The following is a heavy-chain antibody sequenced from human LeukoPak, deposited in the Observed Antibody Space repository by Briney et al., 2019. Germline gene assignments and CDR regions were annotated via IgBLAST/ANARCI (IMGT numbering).Heavy chain of an antibody. J-gene: IGHJ4*02. CDR2: INSSGSST. V-gene: IGHV3-74*01. CDR1: GFTFSSYW. Sequence: GGSLRLSCAASGFTFSSYWMHWARQAPGKGLEWVSRINSSGSSTNYADSVKGRFTISRDNAKNTLYLQMNSLRAGDTAVYYCARYLSSLAVAGDSFDYWGQGTLVTVSS. D-gene: IGHD6-19*01. CDR3: ARYLSSLAVAGDSFDY.